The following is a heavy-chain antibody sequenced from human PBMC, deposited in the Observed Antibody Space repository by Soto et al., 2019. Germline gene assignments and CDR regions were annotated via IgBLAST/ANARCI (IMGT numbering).Heavy chain of an antibody. V-gene: IGHV3-15*07. Sequence: GGSLRLSCAASGFTFSNAWMNWVRQAPGKGLEWVGRIKSKSDGGTTDYAAPVKGRFTISRDDSKNTLYLQMNSLKTEDTAVYHCTTSKIWLYYYDSSGFDYWGQGTLVTVSS. CDR1: GFTFSNAW. CDR3: TTSKIWLYYYDSSGFDY. J-gene: IGHJ4*02. D-gene: IGHD3-22*01. CDR2: IKSKSDGGTT.